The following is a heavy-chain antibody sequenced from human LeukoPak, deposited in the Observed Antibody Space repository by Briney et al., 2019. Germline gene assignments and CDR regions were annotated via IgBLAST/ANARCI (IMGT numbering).Heavy chain of an antibody. D-gene: IGHD6-13*01. V-gene: IGHV1-69*13. CDR2: IIPIFGTA. CDR3: ARDPPGGAAADAALDY. CDR1: GGTFSSYA. J-gene: IGHJ4*02. Sequence: GASVKVSCKASGGTFSSYAISWVRQAPGQGLEWMGGIIPIFGTANYAQKFQGRVTITADESTSTAYMELSNLRSKDTAVYYCARDPPGGAAADAALDYWGQGTLVTVSS.